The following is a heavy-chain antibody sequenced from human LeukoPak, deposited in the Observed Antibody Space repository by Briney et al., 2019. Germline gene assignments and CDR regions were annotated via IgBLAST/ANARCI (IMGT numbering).Heavy chain of an antibody. Sequence: PGRSLRLSCAASGFTFSSYAMHWVRQAPGKGLEWVAVISYDGSNKYYADSVKGRFTISRDKSKNTLYLQLNSLRADDTAVYYCAKDAGYNYAYSFDYWGQGTLLTVSS. V-gene: IGHV3-30*04. J-gene: IGHJ4*02. CDR3: AKDAGYNYAYSFDY. D-gene: IGHD5-18*01. CDR2: ISYDGSNK. CDR1: GFTFSSYA.